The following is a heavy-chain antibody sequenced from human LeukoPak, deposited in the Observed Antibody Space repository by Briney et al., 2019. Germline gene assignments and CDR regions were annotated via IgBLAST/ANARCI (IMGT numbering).Heavy chain of an antibody. Sequence: SETLSLTCTVSGGSISSSTYYWGWVRQPPGKGLEWIGTIYYSGDTYYNPSLKSRVTIPEDTPKNQFSLKLNSLTAADSALYYCVRLDYGDYGSFDSWGQGTLVTVSS. CDR2: IYYSGDT. D-gene: IGHD4-17*01. V-gene: IGHV4-39*01. CDR3: VRLDYGDYGSFDS. CDR1: GGSISSSTYY. J-gene: IGHJ4*02.